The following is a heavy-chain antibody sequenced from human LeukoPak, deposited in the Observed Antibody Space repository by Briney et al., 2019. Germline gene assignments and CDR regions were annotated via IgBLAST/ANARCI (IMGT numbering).Heavy chain of an antibody. D-gene: IGHD6-13*01. CDR1: GGSIGRSSYY. CDR3: ARHGSIATGAFTY. CDR2: IYYSGGT. V-gene: IGHV4-39*01. J-gene: IGHJ4*02. Sequence: SETLSLTCSVSGGSIGRSSYYWGWTRQPPGKGLEWIGSIYYSGGTYYNPSLKSRVSISVDTSRNQFSLKLGSVTAADTAVYYCARHGSIATGAFTYWGQGTLVTVSS.